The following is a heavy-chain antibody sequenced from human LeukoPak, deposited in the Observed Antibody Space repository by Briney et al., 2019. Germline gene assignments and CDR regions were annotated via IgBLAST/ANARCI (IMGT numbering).Heavy chain of an antibody. V-gene: IGHV3-48*04. CDR1: GFTFSDYS. CDR2: IGISSGNT. J-gene: IGHJ4*02. D-gene: IGHD1-1*01. CDR3: AREHNYAFDN. Sequence: GGSLRLSCAASGFTFSDYSMNWVRQAPGKGLEWISWIGISSGNTKYADSVKGRFTISGDNAKNSLYPQMNSLRVEDTAVYYCAREHNYAFDNWGQGTLVTVSS.